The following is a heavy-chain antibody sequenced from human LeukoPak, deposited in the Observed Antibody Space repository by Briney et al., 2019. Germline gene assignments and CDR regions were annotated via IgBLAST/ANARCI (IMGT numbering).Heavy chain of an antibody. D-gene: IGHD6-13*01. Sequence: ASVKVTCKASGYTFTSYYMHWVRQAPGQGLEWMGIINPSGGSTSYAQKFQGRVTMTRDTATSTVYMELSSLRSEDTAVYYCARDLTEQQLVPGAFDIWGQGTMVTVSS. CDR1: GYTFTSYY. J-gene: IGHJ3*02. V-gene: IGHV1-46*01. CDR3: ARDLTEQQLVPGAFDI. CDR2: INPSGGST.